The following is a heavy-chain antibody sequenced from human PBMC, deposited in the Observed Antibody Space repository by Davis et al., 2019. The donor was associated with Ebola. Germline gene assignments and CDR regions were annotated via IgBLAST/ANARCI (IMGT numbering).Heavy chain of an antibody. V-gene: IGHV1-18*01. D-gene: IGHD3-10*01. CDR3: ARVREGALTMFREITDDAFDI. Sequence: ASVKVSCKASGYTFTNYGISWVRQAPGQGLEWMGWISAYNGNTNYAQKFQGRVTITADKSTNTAYFELSSLRSEDTAMYFCARVREGALTMFREITDDAFDIWGQGTMVTVSS. CDR1: GYTFTNYG. CDR2: ISAYNGNT. J-gene: IGHJ3*02.